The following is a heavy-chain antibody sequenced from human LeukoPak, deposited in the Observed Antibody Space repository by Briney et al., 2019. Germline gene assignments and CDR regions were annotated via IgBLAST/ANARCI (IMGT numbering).Heavy chain of an antibody. J-gene: IGHJ4*02. D-gene: IGHD1-26*01. V-gene: IGHV3-30-3*01. Sequence: PGRSLRLSCAASGFTFSSYAMHWVRQAPGKGLEWVAVISYDGSNKYYADSVKGRFTISRDNSKNTLYLQMNSLRAEDTAVYYCATPSGSYRHVDYWGQGTLVTVSS. CDR3: ATPSGSYRHVDY. CDR2: ISYDGSNK. CDR1: GFTFSSYA.